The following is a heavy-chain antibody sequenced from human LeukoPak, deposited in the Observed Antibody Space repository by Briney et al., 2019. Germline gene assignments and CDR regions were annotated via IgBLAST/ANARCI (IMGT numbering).Heavy chain of an antibody. D-gene: IGHD3-22*01. J-gene: IGHJ6*03. CDR1: GYTFTRYD. V-gene: IGHV1-8*01. Sequence: ASVKVSCKASGYTFTRYDINWVRQATGQGLEWMGWMNPNSGNTGYAQKFQGRVTMTRNTSISTAYMELSSMRSEDTAVYYCARGRSQVKGDYYYYYMDVWGKGTTVTVSS. CDR2: MNPNSGNT. CDR3: ARGRSQVKGDYYYYYMDV.